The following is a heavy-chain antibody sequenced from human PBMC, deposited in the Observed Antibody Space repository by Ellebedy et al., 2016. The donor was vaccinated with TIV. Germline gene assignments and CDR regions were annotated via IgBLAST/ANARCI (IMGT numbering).Heavy chain of an antibody. Sequence: AASVKVSCKASRYTFTKYPVHWVRQAPGQGLEWMGGINTGNGATNVSQKFQDRITFTKDTSASTAYMDLSSLRYEDTALYFCAVSWGSGAFDVWGQGTMVSVSS. CDR2: INTGNGAT. V-gene: IGHV1-3*04. CDR3: AVSWGSGAFDV. CDR1: RYTFTKYP. J-gene: IGHJ3*01. D-gene: IGHD7-27*01.